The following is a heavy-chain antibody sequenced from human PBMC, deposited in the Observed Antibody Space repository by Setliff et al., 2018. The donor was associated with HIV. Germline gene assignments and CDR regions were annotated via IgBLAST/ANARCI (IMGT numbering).Heavy chain of an antibody. D-gene: IGHD1-7*01. J-gene: IGHJ6*02. CDR1: GGSISSGGYY. V-gene: IGHV4-31*03. CDR3: ARNKYNWNYYYYYGMDV. CDR2: IYYSGST. Sequence: SETLSLTCTVSGGSISSGGYYWSWIRQHPGKGLEWIGYIYYSGSTYYNPSLKSRVTISVDTSKNQFSLKLSSVTAADTAVYYCARNKYNWNYYYYYGMDVWGQGTTVTVAS.